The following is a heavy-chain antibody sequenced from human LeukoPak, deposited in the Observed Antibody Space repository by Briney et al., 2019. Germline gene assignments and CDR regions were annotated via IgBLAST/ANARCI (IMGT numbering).Heavy chain of an antibody. Sequence: GGSLRLSCAASGFTFNNYWMSWVRQAPGKGLEWVTNIKGDGSEKYYVESVKDRFTFSRDNARNTLYLQMNSLRAEDTAVYYCARDGDGYNFDFWGQGALVTVSS. CDR3: ARDGDGYNFDF. CDR2: IKGDGSEK. CDR1: GFTFNNYW. J-gene: IGHJ4*02. D-gene: IGHD5-24*01. V-gene: IGHV3-7*01.